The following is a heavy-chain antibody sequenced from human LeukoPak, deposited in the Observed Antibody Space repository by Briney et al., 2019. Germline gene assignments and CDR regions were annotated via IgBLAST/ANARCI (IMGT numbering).Heavy chain of an antibody. D-gene: IGHD3-16*01. CDR2: INPNSGGT. CDR3: ARGPLGAAFDS. Sequence: ASVKVSCKASGYTFTGYYIHWVRQAPGQGLEWMGWINPNSGGTNYAQKFQGRVTMTRDTSTSTAYMELRSLRSDDTAVYYCARGPLGAAFDSWGQGTLVTVSS. V-gene: IGHV1-2*02. CDR1: GYTFTGYY. J-gene: IGHJ4*02.